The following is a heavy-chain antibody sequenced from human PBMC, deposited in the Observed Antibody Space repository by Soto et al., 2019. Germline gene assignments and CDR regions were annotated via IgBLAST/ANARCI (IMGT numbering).Heavy chain of an antibody. CDR1: GFTFGGSS. V-gene: IGHV3-48*01. J-gene: IGHJ4*02. Sequence: PGGSLRLSCAASGFTFGGSSVNWVRQAPGKGLEWLSYISGISSTTYISSSGSTIYYADSVKGRFTISRDNAKNSLYLQMNSLRVEDTAVYYCARDTPPRYWGQGTLVTVSS. CDR3: ARDTPPRY. CDR2: ISSSGSTI.